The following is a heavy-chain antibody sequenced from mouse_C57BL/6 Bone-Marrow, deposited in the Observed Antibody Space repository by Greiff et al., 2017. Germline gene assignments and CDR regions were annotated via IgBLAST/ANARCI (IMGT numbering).Heavy chain of an antibody. Sequence: EVMLVESGGDLVKPGGSLKLSCAASGFTFSSYGMSWVRQTPDKRLEWVATISSGGSYTYYPDSVKGRFTISRDNAKNTLYLQMSSLKSEDTAMYYCARQSGIYYYGSSPFAYWGQGTLVTVSA. CDR1: GFTFSSYG. CDR3: ARQSGIYYYGSSPFAY. V-gene: IGHV5-6*01. D-gene: IGHD1-1*01. CDR2: ISSGGSYT. J-gene: IGHJ3*01.